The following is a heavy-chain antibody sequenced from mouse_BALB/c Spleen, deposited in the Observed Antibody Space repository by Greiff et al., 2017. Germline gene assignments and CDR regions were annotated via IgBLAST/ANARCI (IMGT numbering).Heavy chain of an antibody. CDR2: ISNGGGST. D-gene: IGHD2-3*01. Sequence: EVKLVESGGGLVQPGGSLKLSCAASGFTFSSYTMSWVRQTPEKRLEWVAYISNGGGSTYYPDTVKGRFTISRDNAKNTLYLQMSSLKSEDTAMYYCARHRGDGYYEAWFAYWGQGTLVTVSA. J-gene: IGHJ3*01. V-gene: IGHV5-12-2*01. CDR1: GFTFSSYT. CDR3: ARHRGDGYYEAWFAY.